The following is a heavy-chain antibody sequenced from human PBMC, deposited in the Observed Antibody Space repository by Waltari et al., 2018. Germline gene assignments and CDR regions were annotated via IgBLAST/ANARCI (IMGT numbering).Heavy chain of an antibody. V-gene: IGHV4-39*07. D-gene: IGHD6-19*01. CDR2: IYYSGST. CDR3: TREGVAGSYYFDY. Sequence: QLQLQESGPGLVKPSETLSLTCTVSGGSISSSSYYWGWIRQPPGKGLEWIGSIYYSGSTYYNPSLKSRVTISVDTSKNQFSLKLSSVTAADTAVYYCTREGVAGSYYFDYWGQGTLVTVSS. J-gene: IGHJ4*02. CDR1: GGSISSSSYY.